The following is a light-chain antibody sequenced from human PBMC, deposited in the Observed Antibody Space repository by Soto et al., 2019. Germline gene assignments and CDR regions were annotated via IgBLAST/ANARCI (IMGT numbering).Light chain of an antibody. CDR2: GNS. CDR3: QSYDSSLSGSEVV. J-gene: IGLJ2*01. V-gene: IGLV1-40*01. CDR1: SSNIGAGSD. Sequence: QAVVTQPPSVSGAPGQRVTISCTGSSSNIGAGSDVHWYQQLPGTAPKLLIYGNSNRPSGVPDRFSGSKSGTSASLAITGLQAEDEADYYCQSYDSSLSGSEVVFGGGTKLTVL.